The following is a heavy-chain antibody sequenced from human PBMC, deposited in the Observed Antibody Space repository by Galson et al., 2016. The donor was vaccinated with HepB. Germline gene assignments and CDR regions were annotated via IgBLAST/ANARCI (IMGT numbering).Heavy chain of an antibody. CDR1: RFTFSSYA. D-gene: IGHD1-20*01. CDR2: ISKSGGNT. Sequence: SLRLSCAASRFTFSSYAMSWVRQAPGKGLEWVSAISKSGGNTYYADSVKGRFTISRDNSKNMLYLQMNTLRAEDTAVYYCASVADITADRRSDYGGQGTLVTVSS. CDR3: ASVADITADRRSDY. J-gene: IGHJ4*02. V-gene: IGHV3-23*01.